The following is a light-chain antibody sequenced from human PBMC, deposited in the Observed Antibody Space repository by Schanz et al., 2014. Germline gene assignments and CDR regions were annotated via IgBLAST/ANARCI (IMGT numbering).Light chain of an antibody. J-gene: IGKJ1*01. CDR2: GAS. V-gene: IGKV3-20*01. CDR3: QQYGSSQWT. Sequence: EIVLTQSPGTLSLSLGEGATLSCRASQSVFNNYLAWFQQKPGQAPRLLIFGASSRATGVPDRFSASGSGTDFTLTITRLEPEDFAVYYCQQYGSSQWTFGQGTKVEIK. CDR1: QSVFNNY.